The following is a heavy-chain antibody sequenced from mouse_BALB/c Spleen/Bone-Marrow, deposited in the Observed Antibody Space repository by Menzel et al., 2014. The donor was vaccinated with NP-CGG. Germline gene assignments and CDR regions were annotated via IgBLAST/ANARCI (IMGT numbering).Heavy chain of an antibody. J-gene: IGHJ4*01. CDR3: ARRTGPYYGNYDAMDY. D-gene: IGHD2-10*01. CDR1: GYTFTSYT. Sequence: VKLVESATELARPGASVKMSCKASGYTFTSYTMHWVKQRPGQGLEWIGYINPSSGYTEYNQKFKDKTTLTADKSSSTAYMQLSSLTSEDSAVYYCARRTGPYYGNYDAMDYWGQGTSVTVSS. CDR2: INPSSGYT. V-gene: IGHV1-4*02.